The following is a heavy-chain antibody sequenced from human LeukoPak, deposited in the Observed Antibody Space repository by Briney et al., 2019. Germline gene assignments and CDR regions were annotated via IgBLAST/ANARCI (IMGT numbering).Heavy chain of an antibody. J-gene: IGHJ5*02. Sequence: PSETLSLTCAVYGGYFSGYYWSWIRQPPGKGLEWIGEINHSGSTNYNPSLKSRVMISVDTSKNQFYLKLSSVTAADTAVYYCAREYCSSTSCYAKAKNWFDPWGQGTLVTVSS. CDR3: AREYCSSTSCYAKAKNWFDP. D-gene: IGHD2-2*01. V-gene: IGHV4-34*01. CDR2: INHSGST. CDR1: GGYFSGYY.